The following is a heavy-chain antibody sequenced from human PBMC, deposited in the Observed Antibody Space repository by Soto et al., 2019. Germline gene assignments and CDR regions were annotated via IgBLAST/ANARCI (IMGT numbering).Heavy chain of an antibody. CDR3: AREDGIAGETSAFDY. J-gene: IGHJ4*01. CDR2: ISSSSSYI. V-gene: IGHV3-21*01. CDR1: GFTFSSYS. D-gene: IGHD1-26*01. Sequence: GGSLRLSCAASGFTFSSYSMNWVRQAPGKGLEWVSSISSSSSYIYYADSVKGRFTISRDNAKNSLFLQMSSLTAEDTAVYYCAREDGIAGETSAFDYWGHGTLVTVSS.